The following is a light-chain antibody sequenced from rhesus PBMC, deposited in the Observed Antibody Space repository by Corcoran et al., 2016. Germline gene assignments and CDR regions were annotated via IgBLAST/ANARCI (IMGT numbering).Light chain of an antibody. CDR3: QQYNSAPLT. CDR1: QGISSY. V-gene: IGKV1-37*01. CDR2: YAS. Sequence: DIQMTQSPSSLSASVGDTVTITCRAIQGISSYLAWYQQNPGKAPKPLIYYASNLESGVPSRFIGSGSWTEFTLTISSLQPEDFATYYCQQYNSAPLTFGGGTKVESK. J-gene: IGKJ4*01.